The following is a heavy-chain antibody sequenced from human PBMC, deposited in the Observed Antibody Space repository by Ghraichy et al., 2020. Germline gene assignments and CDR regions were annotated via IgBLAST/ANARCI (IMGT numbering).Heavy chain of an antibody. V-gene: IGHV1-2*02. CDR2: INPDRGGT. CDR3: ARETSGIQRGPFDV. CDR1: GYKFSDKY. J-gene: IGHJ4*02. D-gene: IGHD2-15*01. Sequence: ASVKVSCKTSGYKFSDKYIVWVRQAPGQGLEWMGWINPDRGGTDYAQKFRGRVTITRDTAISTAFLEIRGLTSDDTAVYYCARETSGIQRGPFDVWGQGTLVTVSS.